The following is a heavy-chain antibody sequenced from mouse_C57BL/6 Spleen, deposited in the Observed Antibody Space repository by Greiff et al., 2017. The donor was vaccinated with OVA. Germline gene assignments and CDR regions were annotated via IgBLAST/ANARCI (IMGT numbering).Heavy chain of an antibody. CDR2: IDPSDSYT. J-gene: IGHJ4*01. CDR3: ARSTTVDYAMDY. V-gene: IGHV1-50*01. CDR1: GYTFTSYW. Sequence: QVQLKQPGAELVKPGASVKLSCKASGYTFTSYWMQWVKQRPGQGLEWIGEIDPSDSYTNYNQKFKGKATLTVDTSSSTAYMQLSSLTSEDSAVYYCARSTTVDYAMDYWGQGTSVTVSS. D-gene: IGHD1-1*01.